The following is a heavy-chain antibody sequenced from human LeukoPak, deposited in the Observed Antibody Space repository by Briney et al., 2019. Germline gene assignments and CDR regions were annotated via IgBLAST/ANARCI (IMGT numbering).Heavy chain of an antibody. Sequence: SETLSLTCAVSGGSISSGGYSWSWIRQPPGKGLEWIGYIYHSGSTYYNPSLKSRVTISVDRSKNQFSLKLSSVIAADTAVYYCARGITTPFDYWGQGTLVTVSS. CDR2: IYHSGST. J-gene: IGHJ4*02. CDR1: GGSISSGGYS. D-gene: IGHD2-15*01. CDR3: ARGITTPFDY. V-gene: IGHV4-30-2*01.